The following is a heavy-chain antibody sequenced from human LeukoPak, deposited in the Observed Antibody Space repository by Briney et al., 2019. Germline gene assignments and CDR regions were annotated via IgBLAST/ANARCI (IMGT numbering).Heavy chain of an antibody. CDR2: ISSSSSYI. J-gene: IGHJ6*03. CDR1: GFTFSSYS. CDR3: ARAQVQNYYMDV. Sequence: KPGGSLRLSCAASGFTFSSYSRNWVRQAPGKGLEWVSSISSSSSYIYYADSVKGRFTISRDNAKNSLYLQMNSLRAEDTAVYYCARAQVQNYYMDVWGKGTTVTVSS. V-gene: IGHV3-21*01.